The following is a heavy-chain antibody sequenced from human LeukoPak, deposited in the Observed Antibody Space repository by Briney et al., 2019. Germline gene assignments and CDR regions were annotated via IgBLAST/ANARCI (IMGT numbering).Heavy chain of an antibody. J-gene: IGHJ6*03. CDR1: GGTFSSYA. CDR3: ARSKRFWSGYYSPRNFYYYYYMDV. D-gene: IGHD3-3*01. CDR2: IIPIFGTA. V-gene: IGHV1-69*06. Sequence: SVKVSCKASGGTFSSYAISWVRQAPGQGLEWMGGIIPIFGTANYAQKFQGRVTITADKSTSTAYMELSSLRSEDTAVYYCARSKRFWSGYYSPRNFYYYYYMDVWGKGTTVTVSS.